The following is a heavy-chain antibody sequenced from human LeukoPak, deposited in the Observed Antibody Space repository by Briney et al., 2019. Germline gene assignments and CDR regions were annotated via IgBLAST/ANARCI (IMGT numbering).Heavy chain of an antibody. D-gene: IGHD1-1*01. V-gene: IGHV3-23*01. J-gene: IGHJ2*01. CDR1: GFTFTSYA. CDR3: AKPRAMTTGVGRYFDL. CDR2: ISGGGENT. Sequence: GGSLRLSCGASGFTFTSYAMSWIRQAPGKGLEWVSAISGGGENTYYGDSVKSRFTISRDNSKNTLYLQMNSLRAEDTATYYCAKPRAMTTGVGRYFDLWGRGTLVTVSS.